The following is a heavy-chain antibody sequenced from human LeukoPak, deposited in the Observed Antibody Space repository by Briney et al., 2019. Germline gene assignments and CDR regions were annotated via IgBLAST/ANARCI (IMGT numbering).Heavy chain of an antibody. CDR1: GGSISSYY. V-gene: IGHV4-59*01. CDR3: ARDVSRFDS. Sequence: MASETLSLTCTVSGGSISSYYWSWIRQPPGKGLEWIGYIYYSGSTNYNPSLKSRVTISVDTSKNQFSLKLNSVTAADTAVYFCARDVSRFDSWGQGTLVTVSS. J-gene: IGHJ4*02. D-gene: IGHD2-21*01. CDR2: IYYSGST.